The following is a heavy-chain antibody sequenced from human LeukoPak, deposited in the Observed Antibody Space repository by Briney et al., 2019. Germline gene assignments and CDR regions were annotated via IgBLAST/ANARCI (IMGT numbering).Heavy chain of an antibody. CDR2: ISWDGGST. D-gene: IGHD3-10*01. V-gene: IGHV3-43D*03. CDR1: GFTFDDYA. CDR3: AKMGIRGDITDENYYYIDV. Sequence: PGGSLRLSCAASGFTFDDYAMHWVRQPPGRGLEWVSLISWDGGSTSYADSVKGRFTISRGNSKNSLYLQMTSLRTEDTALYYCAKMGIRGDITDENYYYIDVWGKGTTVTVSS. J-gene: IGHJ6*03.